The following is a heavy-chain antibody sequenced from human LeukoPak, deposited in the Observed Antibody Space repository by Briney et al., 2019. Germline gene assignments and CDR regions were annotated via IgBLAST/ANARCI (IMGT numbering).Heavy chain of an antibody. J-gene: IGHJ4*02. V-gene: IGHV3-23*01. CDR3: AKERQAWGVGADYFDY. CDR2: ISGSSTST. Sequence: PGGSLRVSCAASGFTFSSYAITWVRQAPGKGLEWVSSISGSSTSTYYAESVKGRFTISRDNSKNTLYLQMNSLRAEDSAVYYCAKERQAWGVGADYFDYWGQGTLVTVSS. CDR1: GFTFSSYA. D-gene: IGHD1-26*01.